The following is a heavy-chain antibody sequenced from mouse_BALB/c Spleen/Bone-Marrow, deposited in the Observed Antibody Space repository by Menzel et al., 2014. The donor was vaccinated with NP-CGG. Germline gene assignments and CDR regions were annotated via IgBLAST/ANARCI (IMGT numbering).Heavy chain of an antibody. CDR3: ARGIITLYYYTMDY. CDR1: GYTFXDYN. V-gene: IGHV1S29*02. Sequence: EVQLQQSGPELVKPGASVKISCKASGYTFXDYNMHWVKQSHGKSLEWIGYIYPNNGGTGYNQKFKNKATLTEDNSSSTAYMELRSLTSEDSAVYYCARGIITLYYYTMDYWGQGTSVTVSS. CDR2: IYPNNGGT. D-gene: IGHD1-2*01. J-gene: IGHJ4*01.